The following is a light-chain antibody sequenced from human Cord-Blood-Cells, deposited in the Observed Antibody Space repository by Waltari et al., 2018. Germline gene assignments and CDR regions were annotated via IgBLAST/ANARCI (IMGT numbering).Light chain of an antibody. J-gene: IGKJ2*03. CDR3: QQYYSTPYS. CDR1: QSVLYSSNNKNY. Sequence: DSLAVSLGESATINCKSSQSVLYSSNNKNYLAWYQQKPGQPPKLLIYWASTRESGVPDRFSGSGSGTDFTLTISSLQAEDVAVYYCQQYYSTPYSFGQGTKLEIK. CDR2: WAS. V-gene: IGKV4-1*01.